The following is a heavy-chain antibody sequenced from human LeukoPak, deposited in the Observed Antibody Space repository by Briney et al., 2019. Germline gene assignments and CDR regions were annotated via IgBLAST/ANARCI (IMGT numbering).Heavy chain of an antibody. V-gene: IGHV1-69*13. CDR1: GGTFSSYA. D-gene: IGHD5-18*01. J-gene: IGHJ6*03. CDR2: IIPIFGTA. Sequence: SVKVSCKASGGTFSSYAISWVRQAPGQGLEWMGGIIPIFGTANYAQKFQGRVTITADESTSTAYMELSSLRSEDTAVYYCARGSDTAAPWYYYMDVWGKGTTVTVSS. CDR3: ARGSDTAAPWYYYMDV.